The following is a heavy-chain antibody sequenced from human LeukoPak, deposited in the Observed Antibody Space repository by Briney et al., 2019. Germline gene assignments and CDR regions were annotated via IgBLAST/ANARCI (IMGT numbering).Heavy chain of an antibody. D-gene: IGHD4-17*01. J-gene: IGHJ3*02. CDR3: AKEKTVTTKAFDI. Sequence: PSETLSLTCAVSGYSISSGYYWGWIRQPPGKGLEWIGSIYHSGSTYYNPSLKSRVTISVDTSKNQLSLKLSSVTAADTAVYYCAKEKTVTTKAFDIWGQGIMVTVSS. CDR2: IYHSGST. CDR1: GYSISSGYY. V-gene: IGHV4-38-2*02.